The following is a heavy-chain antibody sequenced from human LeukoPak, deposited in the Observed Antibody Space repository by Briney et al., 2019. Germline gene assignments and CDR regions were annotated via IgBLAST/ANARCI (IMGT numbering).Heavy chain of an antibody. J-gene: IGHJ5*02. CDR1: GVSISTSSHY. V-gene: IGHV4-39*01. CDR3: ARGHRYSYGNNWFDP. Sequence: PSETLSLTCTVSGVSISTSSHYWGWIRQPPGKGLEWIGSIYYTGTTYYIPSLQSRVTISVDTSKNQFSLTLKSVTAADTAVYHCARGHRYSYGNNWFDPWGQGTLVTVSS. D-gene: IGHD5-18*01. CDR2: IYYTGTT.